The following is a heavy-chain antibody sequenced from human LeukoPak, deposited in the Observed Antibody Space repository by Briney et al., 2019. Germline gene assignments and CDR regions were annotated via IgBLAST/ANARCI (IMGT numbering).Heavy chain of an antibody. CDR3: ARVAVVTAIDY. V-gene: IGHV4-30-2*01. D-gene: IGHD2-21*02. CDR1: GGSISSGGYY. J-gene: IGHJ4*02. CDR2: IYYSGST. Sequence: SQTLSLTCTVSGGSISSGGYYWSWIRQPPGKGLEWIGYIYYSGSTYYNPSLKSRVTISVDRSENQFSLKLSSVTAADTAVYYCARVAVVTAIDYWGQGTLVTVSS.